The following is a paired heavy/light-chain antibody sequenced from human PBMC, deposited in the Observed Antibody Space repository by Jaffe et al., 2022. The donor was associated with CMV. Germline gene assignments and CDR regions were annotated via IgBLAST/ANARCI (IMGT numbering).Light chain of an antibody. J-gene: IGKJ5*01. V-gene: IGKV3-20*01. CDR2: GAS. CDR3: QQYETSLPT. Sequence: EIVLTQSPGTLSLSPGDSATLSCRASESLSNNYLAWYKRKVGQAPRLLIYGASNRATGVPDRFIGSGSGTDFTLTITRLEPADFAVYFCQQYETSLPTFGQGTRLEIK. CDR1: ESLSNNY.
Heavy chain of an antibody. CDR3: ARTAGTNFRRLFLDA. CDR2: SYYTGSD. V-gene: IGHV4-59*01. CDR1: GASMNTYY. J-gene: IGHJ6*04. D-gene: IGHD1-1*01. Sequence: QVKLEESGPGLVRPSETLSLSCSVSGASMNTYYWAWMRQPPGKALEWIGHSYYTGSDRYNPSLKGRVSISVDTSKTQFSLRLDDVTTADTAVYYCARTAGTNFRRLFLDAWGNGTTVIVSS.